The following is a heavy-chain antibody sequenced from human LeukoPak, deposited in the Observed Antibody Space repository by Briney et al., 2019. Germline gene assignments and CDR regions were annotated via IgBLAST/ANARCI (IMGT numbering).Heavy chain of an antibody. CDR2: IYYSGST. CDR1: GGSLSSSSYY. J-gene: IGHJ4*02. D-gene: IGHD3-10*01. Sequence: PSETLSLTCTVSGGSLSSSSYYWGWIRQPPGKGREWIGSIYYSGSTYYNPSLKSRVTISVDTSKNQFSLKLSSVTAADTAVYYCARDEFLWFGSPFDYWGQGTLVTVSS. CDR3: ARDEFLWFGSPFDY. V-gene: IGHV4-39*07.